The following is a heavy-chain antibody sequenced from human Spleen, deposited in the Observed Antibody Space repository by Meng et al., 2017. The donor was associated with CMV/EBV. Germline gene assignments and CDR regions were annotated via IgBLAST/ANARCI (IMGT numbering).Heavy chain of an antibody. D-gene: IGHD3-16*02. CDR1: GFTFTNAW. CDR3: AKSRREGSYHGLYYYYDMDV. J-gene: IGHJ6*02. V-gene: IGHV3-64*04. CDR2: ISNNVGTT. Sequence: GGSLRLSCAASGFTFTNAWMSWVRQAPGKGLEYVAAISNNVGTTYYADSVKGRFTISRDNSKNTLYLQMNSLRPEDTAVYYCAKSRREGSYHGLYYYYDMDVWGQGTTVTVSS.